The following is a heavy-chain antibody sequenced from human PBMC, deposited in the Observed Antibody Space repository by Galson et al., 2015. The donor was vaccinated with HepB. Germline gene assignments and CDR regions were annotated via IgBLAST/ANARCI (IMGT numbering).Heavy chain of an antibody. V-gene: IGHV1-2*06. CDR1: GYTFTGYY. CDR2: ISPKDGGT. CDR3: ARTPYYDSPFDP. D-gene: IGHD3-9*01. J-gene: IGHJ5*02. Sequence: SVKVSCKASGYTFTGYYIHWVRQAPGQGLEWMGRISPKDGGTKYAQKFQGRVRMTKDMSISTAYMELSRLRSDDTAVYYCARTPYYDSPFDPWGQGSLVTVSS.